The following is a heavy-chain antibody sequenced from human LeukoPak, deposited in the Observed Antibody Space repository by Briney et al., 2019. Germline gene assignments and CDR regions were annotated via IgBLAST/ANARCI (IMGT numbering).Heavy chain of an antibody. CDR1: GGSISSGSFY. CDR3: ARGAVVVPNWFDP. CDR2: IYTTGRT. J-gene: IGHJ5*02. Sequence: PSQTLSLXCTVSGGSISSGSFYWSWIRQPAGKGLEWIGRIYTTGRTNYNPSLKSRVTISVDTSKNQFSLKLSSVTAADTAVCYCARGAVVVPNWFDPWGQGTLVTVSS. D-gene: IGHD2-2*01. V-gene: IGHV4-61*02.